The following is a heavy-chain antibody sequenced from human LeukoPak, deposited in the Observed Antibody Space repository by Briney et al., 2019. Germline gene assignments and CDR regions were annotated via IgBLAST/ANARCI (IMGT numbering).Heavy chain of an antibody. J-gene: IGHJ6*02. CDR2: INPNSGGT. Sequence: ASVKVSCKASGYTFTGYYMHWVRQAPGQGLEGMGWINPNSGGTNYAQKFQGRVTMTRDTSISTAYMELSRLRSDDTAVYYCARSPLRYCSSTSCYPTGGYYYGMDVWGQGTTVTVSS. D-gene: IGHD2-2*01. CDR3: ARSPLRYCSSTSCYPTGGYYYGMDV. V-gene: IGHV1-2*02. CDR1: GYTFTGYY.